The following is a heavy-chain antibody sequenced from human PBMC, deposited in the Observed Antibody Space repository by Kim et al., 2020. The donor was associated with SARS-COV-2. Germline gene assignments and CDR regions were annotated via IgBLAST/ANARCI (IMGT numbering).Heavy chain of an antibody. CDR3: ARHWGARLADL. V-gene: IGHV5-51*01. Sequence: TRYRPSFQGQVTISAAKSISTAYLQWSSLKASDTAMYYCARHWGARLADLWGRGTLVTVSS. CDR2: T. D-gene: IGHD1-26*01. J-gene: IGHJ2*01.